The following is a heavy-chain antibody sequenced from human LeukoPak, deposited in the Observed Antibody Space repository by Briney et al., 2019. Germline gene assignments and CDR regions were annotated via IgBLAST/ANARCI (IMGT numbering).Heavy chain of an antibody. V-gene: IGHV3-48*01. Sequence: PGGSLRLSCAASGFTFSSYSMNWVRQAPGKGLEWVSYISSSSSPIYYADSVKGRFAISRDNARTSLYLQMNSLRVEDTAVYYCARAYSSSSGRDAFDIWGQGTMVTVSS. CDR2: ISSSSSPI. CDR3: ARAYSSSSGRDAFDI. D-gene: IGHD6-6*01. CDR1: GFTFSSYS. J-gene: IGHJ3*02.